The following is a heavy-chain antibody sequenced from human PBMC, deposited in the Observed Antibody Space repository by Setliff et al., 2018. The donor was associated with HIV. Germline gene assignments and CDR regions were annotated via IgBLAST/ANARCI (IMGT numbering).Heavy chain of an antibody. J-gene: IGHJ4*02. CDR1: GDTLSSYA. D-gene: IGHD7-27*01. CDR2: IIPIFGTA. V-gene: IGHV1-69*13. Sequence: SVKVSCKTSGDTLSSYAITWVRQAPGQGLEWMGRIIPIFGTADYAQKFQGRVTLTADESTSIAYMELNSLRSEDTAVYYCARGRASESANSGWGQGTLVTVSS. CDR3: ARGRASESANSG.